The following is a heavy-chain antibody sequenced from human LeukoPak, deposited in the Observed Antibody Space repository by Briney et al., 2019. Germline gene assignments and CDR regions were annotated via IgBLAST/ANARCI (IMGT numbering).Heavy chain of an antibody. CDR2: ISSSSSTI. J-gene: IGHJ6*03. V-gene: IGHV3-48*01. Sequence: GGSLRLSCAASGFTFSSYSMNWVRQAPGKGLEWVSYISSSSSTIYYADSVKGRFTISGDNAKNSLYLQMNSLRAEDTAVYYCARGGVAGGTSYYYYYMDVWGKGTTVTVSS. CDR1: GFTFSSYS. D-gene: IGHD2-15*01. CDR3: ARGGVAGGTSYYYYYMDV.